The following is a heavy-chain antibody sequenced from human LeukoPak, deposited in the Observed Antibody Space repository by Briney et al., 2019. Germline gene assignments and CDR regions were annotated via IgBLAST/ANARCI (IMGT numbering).Heavy chain of an antibody. CDR1: GFTFSSYG. J-gene: IGHJ4*02. Sequence: PGGSLRLSCAASGFTFSSYGMHWVRQAPGKGLEWVAFIRYDGSNKYYADSVKGRFTISRDNSKNTLYLQMNSLRAEDTAVYYCAKEWYYDSSEIGYWGQGTLVTVSS. CDR2: IRYDGSNK. V-gene: IGHV3-30*02. CDR3: AKEWYYDSSEIGY. D-gene: IGHD3-22*01.